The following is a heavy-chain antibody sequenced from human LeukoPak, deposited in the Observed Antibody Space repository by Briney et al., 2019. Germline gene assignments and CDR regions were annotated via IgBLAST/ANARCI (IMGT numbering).Heavy chain of an antibody. V-gene: IGHV1-8*01. Sequence: ASVKVSCKASGYTFTSYDINWVRQATGQGPEWMGWMNPNSGNTGYAQKFQGRVTMTRNTSISTAYMELSSLRSEDTAVYYCARGRRLRGWFDPWGQGTLVTVSS. CDR2: MNPNSGNT. J-gene: IGHJ5*02. D-gene: IGHD1-14*01. CDR3: ARGRRLRGWFDP. CDR1: GYTFTSYD.